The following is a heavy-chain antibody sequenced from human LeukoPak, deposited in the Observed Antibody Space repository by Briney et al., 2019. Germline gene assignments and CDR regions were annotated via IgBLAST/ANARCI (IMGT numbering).Heavy chain of an antibody. V-gene: IGHV4-39*01. D-gene: IGHD1-26*01. J-gene: IGHJ4*02. CDR1: GGSISSSNYY. CDR3: ARWRGGATYFDY. Sequence: PSETLSLTCTVSGGSISSSNYYWGWIRQSPGKGLEWIGSIYYSGSTNYNPSLKSRVTISVDTSKNQFSLNLSSVTAADTAVYYCARWRGGATYFDYWGRGTLVTVSS. CDR2: IYYSGST.